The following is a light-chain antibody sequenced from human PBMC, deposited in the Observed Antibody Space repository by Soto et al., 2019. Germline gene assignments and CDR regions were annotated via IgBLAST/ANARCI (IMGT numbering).Light chain of an antibody. CDR2: KVS. V-gene: IGKV2-30*01. J-gene: IGKJ4*01. CDR3: MQGIP. Sequence: VMTQSPLSLPVTLGQPASISCRSSHSLVYSDGNTSLNWFQQRPGQSPRRQIHKVSNRDSGVPDRFSGSGSGTDFTLKISRVEAEDVVVYYCMQGIPCGGGTKVEIK. CDR1: HSLVYSDGNTS.